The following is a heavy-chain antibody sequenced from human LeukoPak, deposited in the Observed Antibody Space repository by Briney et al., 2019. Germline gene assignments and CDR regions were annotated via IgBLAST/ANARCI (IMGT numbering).Heavy chain of an antibody. D-gene: IGHD3-10*01. CDR1: GYSFADYY. CDR3: ATNILVRDIINWFDP. Sequence: EASVKVSCKASGYSFADYYIHWVRQAPGQGLEWMGWIKPDSGGTRSAQKFQGRVTMTTDTSISTAYMELSSLRYDDTAVYYCATNILVRDIINWFDPWGQGTLVTVSS. CDR2: IKPDSGGT. V-gene: IGHV1-2*02. J-gene: IGHJ5*02.